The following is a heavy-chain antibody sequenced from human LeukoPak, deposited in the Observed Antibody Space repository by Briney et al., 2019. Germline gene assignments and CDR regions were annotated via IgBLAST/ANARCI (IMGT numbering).Heavy chain of an antibody. CDR3: ARYTPEGTGTFWNYYYGMDV. CDR2: ISSSSSIK. CDR1: GFTFSSYS. Sequence: GGSLRLSCAASGFTFSSYSMNWVRQAPGKGLEWVSYISSSSSIKYNADSVKGRFTISRDNAKNSLYLQMNSLRAEDTAAYYCARYTPEGTGTFWNYYYGMDVWGQGTTVTVSS. V-gene: IGHV3-48*01. D-gene: IGHD1-1*01. J-gene: IGHJ6*02.